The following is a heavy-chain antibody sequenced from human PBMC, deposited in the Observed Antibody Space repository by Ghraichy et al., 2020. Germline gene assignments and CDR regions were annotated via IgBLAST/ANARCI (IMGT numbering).Heavy chain of an antibody. CDR2: IIPIFGTA. CDR3: ARDNSAGSGVDY. D-gene: IGHD2-15*01. Sequence: SVKVSCKASGGTFSSYAISWVRQAPGQGLEWMGGIIPIFGTANYAQKFQGRVTITADESTSTAYMELSSLRSEDTAVYYCARDNSAGSGVDYWGQGTLVTVSS. V-gene: IGHV1-69*13. CDR1: GGTFSSYA. J-gene: IGHJ4*02.